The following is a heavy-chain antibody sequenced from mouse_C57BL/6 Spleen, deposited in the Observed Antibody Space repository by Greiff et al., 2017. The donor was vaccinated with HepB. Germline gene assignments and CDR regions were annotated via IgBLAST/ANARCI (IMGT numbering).Heavy chain of an antibody. J-gene: IGHJ1*03. Sequence: VKLVESGPELVKPGASVKISCKASGYAFSSSWMNWVKQRPGKGLEWIGRIYPGDGDTNYNGKFKGKATLTADKSSSTAYMQLSSLTSEDSAVYFCARSRYGSSPHWYFDVWGTGTTVTVSS. D-gene: IGHD1-1*01. CDR1: GYAFSSSW. CDR2: IYPGDGDT. CDR3: ARSRYGSSPHWYFDV. V-gene: IGHV1-82*01.